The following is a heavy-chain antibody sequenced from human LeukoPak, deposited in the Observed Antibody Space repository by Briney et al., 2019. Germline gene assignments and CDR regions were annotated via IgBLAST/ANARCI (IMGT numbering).Heavy chain of an antibody. CDR2: INHSGST. Sequence: PSETLSLTCAVYGGSFSGYYWSWIRQPPGKGLEWIGEINHSGSTNYNPSLKSRVTLSVDTSKNQFSLKLSSVTAADTAVYYCARGALRGKSYDYWGQGTLVTVSS. V-gene: IGHV4-34*01. J-gene: IGHJ4*02. CDR3: ARGALRGKSYDY. CDR1: GGSFSGYY. D-gene: IGHD4-17*01.